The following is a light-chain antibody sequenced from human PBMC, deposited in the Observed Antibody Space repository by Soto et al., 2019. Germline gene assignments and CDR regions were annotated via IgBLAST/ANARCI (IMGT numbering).Light chain of an antibody. Sequence: QAVVTQPPSVSGAPGQTVTISCSGSSSNIGAGYDVHWYQHLPGTVPKLVIYDTFNRPSGVPDRSSGSKSGTSASLAITGLQSDDEADYDCQAYDNSLGVSVLVGGGTKLTVL. J-gene: IGLJ2*01. CDR3: QAYDNSLGVSVL. CDR2: DTF. CDR1: SSNIGAGYD. V-gene: IGLV1-40*01.